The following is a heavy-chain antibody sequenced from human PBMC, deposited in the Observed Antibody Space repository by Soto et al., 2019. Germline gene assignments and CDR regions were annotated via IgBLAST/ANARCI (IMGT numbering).Heavy chain of an antibody. V-gene: IGHV1-8*01. CDR1: GYTFTSYD. Sequence: QVQLVQSGAEVKKPGASVKVSCKASGYTFTSYDINWVRQATGQGLEWMGWMNPNSGNTGYAQKFQGRVTMTRSTSISTAYMELSSLRSEDTAVYYCARGRGSQLERRKGRSYYYYGMDVWGQGTTVTVSS. J-gene: IGHJ6*02. D-gene: IGHD1-1*01. CDR3: ARGRGSQLERRKGRSYYYYGMDV. CDR2: MNPNSGNT.